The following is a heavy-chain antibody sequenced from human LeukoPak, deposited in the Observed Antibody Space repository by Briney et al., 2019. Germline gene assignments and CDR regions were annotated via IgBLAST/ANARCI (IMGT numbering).Heavy chain of an antibody. CDR2: ISWNSGSI. V-gene: IGHV3-9*01. J-gene: IGHJ4*02. Sequence: GGSLRLSCAASGFTFDDYAMRWVRQAPGKGLEWVSGISWNSGSIGYADSVKGRFTIYRDNAKNSLYLQMNSLRAEDTDFYYCAGSPSMAAADGDFDYWGQGTLVTVSS. CDR1: GFTFDDYA. CDR3: AGSPSMAAADGDFDY. D-gene: IGHD6-25*01.